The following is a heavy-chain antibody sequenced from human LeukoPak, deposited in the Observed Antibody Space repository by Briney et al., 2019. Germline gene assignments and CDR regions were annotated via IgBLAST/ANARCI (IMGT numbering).Heavy chain of an antibody. V-gene: IGHV1-46*01. D-gene: IGHD1-26*01. Sequence: ASVKVSCKASGYTFTSYYMHWVRQAPGQGLEWMGIINPSGGSTSYAQKFQGRVTMTRDTSTSTVYMELSSLRSEDTAVYYCARAVRGSYYPTRFDYWGQGTLVTVSS. CDR1: GYTFTSYY. CDR3: ARAVRGSYYPTRFDY. CDR2: INPSGGST. J-gene: IGHJ4*02.